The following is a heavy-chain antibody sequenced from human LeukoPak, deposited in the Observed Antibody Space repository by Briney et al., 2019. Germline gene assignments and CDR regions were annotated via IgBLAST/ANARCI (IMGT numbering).Heavy chain of an antibody. V-gene: IGHV3-23*01. D-gene: IGHD1-14*01. CDR3: ARTRNPRTWFDY. Sequence: GGSLRLSCAASGFTFSSYGMSWVRQAPGKGLEGVSVMSGSGGSTYYADSVKGRFTISRDNSKNTLYLQMNSLRAEDTAVYYCARTRNPRTWFDYWGQGTLVTVSS. CDR2: MSGSGGST. J-gene: IGHJ4*02. CDR1: GFTFSSYG.